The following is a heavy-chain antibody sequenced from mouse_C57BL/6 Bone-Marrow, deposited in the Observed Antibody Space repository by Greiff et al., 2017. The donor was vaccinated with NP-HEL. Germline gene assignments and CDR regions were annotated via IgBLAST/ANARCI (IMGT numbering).Heavy chain of an antibody. Sequence: QVQLKQSGAELVRPGASVKMSCKASGYTFTSYNMHWVKQTPRQGLEWIGAIYPGNGDTSYNQKFKGKATLTVDKSSSTAYMQLSSLTSEDSAVYFGARWNYYGSSYYFDYWGQGTTLTVSS. D-gene: IGHD1-1*01. CDR2: IYPGNGDT. CDR1: GYTFTSYN. CDR3: ARWNYYGSSYYFDY. J-gene: IGHJ2*01. V-gene: IGHV1-12*01.